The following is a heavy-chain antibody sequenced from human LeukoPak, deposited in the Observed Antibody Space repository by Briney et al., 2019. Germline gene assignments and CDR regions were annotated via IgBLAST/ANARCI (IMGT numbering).Heavy chain of an antibody. Sequence: ASVKVSCKTSGYTFTNYDINWVRQAPGQGLEWMGWINTNTGNPTYAQGFTGRFVFSLDTSVSTAYLQISSLKAEDTAVYYCARVRCSGGSCYVLDYWGQGTLVTVSS. J-gene: IGHJ4*02. CDR3: ARVRCSGGSCYVLDY. CDR1: GYTFTNYD. V-gene: IGHV7-4-1*02. D-gene: IGHD2-15*01. CDR2: INTNTGNP.